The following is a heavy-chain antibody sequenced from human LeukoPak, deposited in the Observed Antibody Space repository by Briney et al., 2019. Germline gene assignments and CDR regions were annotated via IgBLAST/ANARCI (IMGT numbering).Heavy chain of an antibody. J-gene: IGHJ5*02. D-gene: IGHD6-13*01. Sequence: ASVKVSCKASGYTFTSYYMHWVRQAPGQGLEWMGIINPSGGSTSYAQKFQGRVTMTRDMSTSTVYMELSSLRSEDTAVYYCARGPLRIAAAGTGWFDPWGQGTLVTVSS. CDR1: GYTFTSYY. V-gene: IGHV1-46*01. CDR2: INPSGGST. CDR3: ARGPLRIAAAGTGWFDP.